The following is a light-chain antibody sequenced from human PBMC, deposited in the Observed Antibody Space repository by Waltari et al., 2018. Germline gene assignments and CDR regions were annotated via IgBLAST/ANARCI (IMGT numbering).Light chain of an antibody. CDR1: STNLWAYNL. Sequence: QSALTPPASSAGSRGTSITVSCTGASTNLWAYNLSPWSHQHPVKAPKLIIYGVSKRPSGISDRFSGSRSGNTASLTISGVQAEDEADYYCLSSAGSSTHVVFGGGTKLTVL. V-gene: IGLV2-23*02. CDR2: GVS. J-gene: IGLJ2*01. CDR3: LSSAGSSTHVV.